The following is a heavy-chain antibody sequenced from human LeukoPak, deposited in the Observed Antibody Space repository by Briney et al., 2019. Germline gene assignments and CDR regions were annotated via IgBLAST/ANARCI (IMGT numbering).Heavy chain of an antibody. J-gene: IGHJ5*02. V-gene: IGHV1-2*02. Sequence: GASVKVSCKASGYTFTGYYMHWVRQAPGQGLEWMGWINPNSGGTNYAQKFQGRVTMTRDTSISTAYMELSRLRSDDTAVYYCAMSRITIFGVGFDPWGQGTLVTVSS. D-gene: IGHD3-3*01. CDR1: GYTFTGYY. CDR3: AMSRITIFGVGFDP. CDR2: INPNSGGT.